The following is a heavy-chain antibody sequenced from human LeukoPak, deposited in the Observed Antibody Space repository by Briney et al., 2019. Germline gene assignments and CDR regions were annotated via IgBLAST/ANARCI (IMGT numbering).Heavy chain of an antibody. CDR2: ISGSGGST. D-gene: IGHD2-2*01. J-gene: IGHJ4*02. V-gene: IGHV3-23*01. CDR1: GFTFSSYA. CDR3: AKDIRYVVVPAATTDY. Sequence: GGSLRLSCAASGFTFSSYAMSWVRQAPGKGLEWVLAISGSGGSTYYADSVKGRFTISRDNSKNTLYLQMNSLRAEDTAVYYCAKDIRYVVVPAATTDYWGQGTLVTVSS.